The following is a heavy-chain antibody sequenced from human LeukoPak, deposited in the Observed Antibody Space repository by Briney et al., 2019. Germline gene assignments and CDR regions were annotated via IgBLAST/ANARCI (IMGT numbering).Heavy chain of an antibody. CDR2: ISGSGGST. J-gene: IGHJ4*02. D-gene: IGHD3-22*01. CDR1: GFTFSSYA. Sequence: PGGSLRLSCAASGFTFSSYAVSWVRQAPGKGLEWVSAISGSGGSTYYADSVKGRFTISRDNSKNTLYLQMNSLRAEDTAVYYCAKDQSHWHYYDSSGYPYDYWGQGTLVTVPS. V-gene: IGHV3-23*01. CDR3: AKDQSHWHYYDSSGYPYDY.